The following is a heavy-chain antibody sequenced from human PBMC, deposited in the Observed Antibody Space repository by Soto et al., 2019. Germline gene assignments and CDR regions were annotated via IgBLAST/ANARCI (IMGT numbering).Heavy chain of an antibody. J-gene: IGHJ6*02. CDR2: IYYSGST. CDR3: ARIQWLGTGYYYYGMDV. Sequence: QLQLQESGPGLVKPSETLSLTCTVSGGSISSSSYYWGWIRQPPGKGLEWIGSIYYSGSTYYNPSLKSRVTISVDTSKNQFSLKLSSVTAADTAVYYCARIQWLGTGYYYYGMDVWGQGTTVTVSS. CDR1: GGSISSSSYY. D-gene: IGHD6-19*01. V-gene: IGHV4-39*01.